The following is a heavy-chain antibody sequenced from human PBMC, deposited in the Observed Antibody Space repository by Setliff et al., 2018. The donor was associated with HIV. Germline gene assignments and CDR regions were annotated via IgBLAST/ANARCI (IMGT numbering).Heavy chain of an antibody. Sequence: ASVKVSCKASGYSFTTYPIHWVRQAPGQRLEWMGWINAGDGNTKYSQKFQGRVTITRDTSANTGYMELSSLRSEDTAVYYCARGTKGVGYDFWSGYHNAFDVWGQGTLVTVS. J-gene: IGHJ3*01. CDR3: ARGTKGVGYDFWSGYHNAFDV. V-gene: IGHV1-3*01. D-gene: IGHD3-3*01. CDR2: INAGDGNT. CDR1: GYSFTTYP.